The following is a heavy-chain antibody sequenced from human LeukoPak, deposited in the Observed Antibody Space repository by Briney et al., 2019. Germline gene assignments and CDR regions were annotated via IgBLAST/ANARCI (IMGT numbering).Heavy chain of an antibody. Sequence: PGGSLRLSCAASGFTFSSYSVNWVRQAPGKGLEWVSSISSGSSYIYYADSVKGRFTISRDNAKNSLYLQMNSLRAEDTAVYYCARPIVGAMGHGMDVWGQGTTVTVSS. V-gene: IGHV3-21*01. J-gene: IGHJ6*02. CDR1: GFTFSSYS. CDR3: ARPIVGAMGHGMDV. CDR2: ISSGSSYI. D-gene: IGHD1-26*01.